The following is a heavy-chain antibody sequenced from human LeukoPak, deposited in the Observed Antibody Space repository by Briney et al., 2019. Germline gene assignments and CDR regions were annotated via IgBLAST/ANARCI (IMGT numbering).Heavy chain of an antibody. CDR2: INHSGST. CDR3: ARGPGAAAGTFLYFDY. Sequence: PSETLSLTCAVYGGSFSGYYWSWVRQPPGKGLEWIGEINHSGSTNYNPSLKSRVTISVDTSKNQFSLKLSSVTAADTAVYYCARGPGAAAGTFLYFDYWGQGTLVTVSS. J-gene: IGHJ4*02. V-gene: IGHV4-34*01. D-gene: IGHD6-13*01. CDR1: GGSFSGYY.